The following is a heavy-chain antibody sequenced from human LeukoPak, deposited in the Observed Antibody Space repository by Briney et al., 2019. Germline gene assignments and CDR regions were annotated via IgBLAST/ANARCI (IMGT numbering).Heavy chain of an antibody. CDR2: ISAYNGNT. CDR3: ARVEDDYGDSSYDY. D-gene: IGHD4-17*01. CDR1: GYTLTELS. Sequence: ASVKVSCKVSGYTLTELSMHWVRQAPGQGLEWMGWISAYNGNTNYAQKLQGRVTMTTDTSTSIAYMELRSLRSDDTAVYYCARVEDDYGDSSYDYWGQGTLVTVSS. V-gene: IGHV1-18*01. J-gene: IGHJ4*02.